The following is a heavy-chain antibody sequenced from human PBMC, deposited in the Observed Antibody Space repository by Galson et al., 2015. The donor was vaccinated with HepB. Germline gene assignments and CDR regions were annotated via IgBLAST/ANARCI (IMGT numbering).Heavy chain of an antibody. CDR2: ISYDGSNK. J-gene: IGHJ1*01. Sequence: SLRLSCAASGFTFSSYNMHWVRQAPGKGLEWVAVISYDGSNKYYVDSVKGRFTISRDNSKNTLYLQMNSLRDEDTAVYFCAKEKAYDFWSGNYPIEYFQHWGQGTLVTVSS. CDR3: AKEKAYDFWSGNYPIEYFQH. D-gene: IGHD3-3*01. V-gene: IGHV3-30*18. CDR1: GFTFSSYN.